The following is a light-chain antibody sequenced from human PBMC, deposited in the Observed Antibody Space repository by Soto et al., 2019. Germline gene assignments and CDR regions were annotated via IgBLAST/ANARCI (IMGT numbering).Light chain of an antibody. CDR3: QQYDYLIT. V-gene: IGKV3D-15*01. Sequence: EIVMTQSPATLSVSPGERATLSCTASHYIYSNVAWFQQRPGQAPRLLIYDTFSRATGIPDRFSGSGSGTDFTLTISRLEPEDFAVYFCQQYDYLITFGQGTRLEIK. CDR1: HYIYSN. J-gene: IGKJ5*01. CDR2: DTF.